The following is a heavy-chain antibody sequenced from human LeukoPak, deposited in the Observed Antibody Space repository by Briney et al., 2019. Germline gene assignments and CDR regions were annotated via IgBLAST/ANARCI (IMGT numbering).Heavy chain of an antibody. CDR2: ISYDGSNK. J-gene: IGHJ6*03. Sequence: GGSLRLSCAASGFTFSSYAMHWVRQAPGKGLEWVAVISYDGSNKYYADSVEGRFTISRDNSKNTLYLQMNSLRAEGTAVYYCAKDKGDTAVWRYYYYYMDVWGKGTTVTVSS. D-gene: IGHD5-18*01. V-gene: IGHV3-30-3*01. CDR1: GFTFSSYA. CDR3: AKDKGDTAVWRYYYYYMDV.